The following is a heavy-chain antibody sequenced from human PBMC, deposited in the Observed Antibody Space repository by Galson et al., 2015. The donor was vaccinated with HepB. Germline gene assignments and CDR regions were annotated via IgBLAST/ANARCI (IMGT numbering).Heavy chain of an antibody. CDR3: ARAGSGYGGAFDI. CDR2: TYYRSKRYN. D-gene: IGHD3-10*01. J-gene: IGHJ3*02. Sequence: CAISGDSAAINSGAWNWIRQSPSRGLEWLGRTYYRSKRYNDYAVSVKSRMTINPDTAKNQFSLQLNSVTPEDTAVYFCARAGSGYGGAFDIWGQGTMVTVSS. CDR1: GDSAAINSGA. V-gene: IGHV6-1*01.